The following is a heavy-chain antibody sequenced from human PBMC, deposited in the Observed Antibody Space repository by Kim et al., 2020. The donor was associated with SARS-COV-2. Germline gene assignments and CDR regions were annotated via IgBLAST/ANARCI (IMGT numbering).Heavy chain of an antibody. D-gene: IGHD4-17*01. V-gene: IGHV1-3*01. Sequence: NTKYSQKFQGRVPITRDTSASTAYMELSSLRSEDTAVYYCARVDGDSFDYWGQGTLVTVSS. CDR3: ARVDGDSFDY. J-gene: IGHJ4*02. CDR2: NT.